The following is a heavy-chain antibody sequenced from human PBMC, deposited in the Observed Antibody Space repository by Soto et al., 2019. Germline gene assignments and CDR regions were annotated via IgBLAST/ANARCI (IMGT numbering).Heavy chain of an antibody. CDR3: ARVVLSITRGAFDA. J-gene: IGHJ3*01. CDR1: GGSISSSNW. V-gene: IGHV4-4*02. CDR2: ISHSGTS. Sequence: QVQLQESGPGLVKPSGTLSLTCAVSGGSISSSNWWTWVRQSPGKGLEYIGEISHSGTSNSNPSLKSRVTLSVDRSKNHFSLTLTSVTAADTAVYYCARVVLSITRGAFDAWGQGTPVIVSS. D-gene: IGHD1-20*01.